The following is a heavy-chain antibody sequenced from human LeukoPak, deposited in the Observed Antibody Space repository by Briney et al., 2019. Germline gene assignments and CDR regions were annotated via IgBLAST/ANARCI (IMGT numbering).Heavy chain of an antibody. V-gene: IGHV3-23*01. CDR2: ISGSGGST. CDR1: GFTFSDYN. CDR3: AKDRIAAAAFFY. D-gene: IGHD6-13*01. Sequence: GGSLRLSCAASGFTFSDYNMSWVRQAPGKGLEWVSAISGSGGSTYYADSVKGRFTISRDNSKNTLYLQMNSLRAEDTAVYYCAKDRIAAAAFFYWGQGTLVTVSS. J-gene: IGHJ4*02.